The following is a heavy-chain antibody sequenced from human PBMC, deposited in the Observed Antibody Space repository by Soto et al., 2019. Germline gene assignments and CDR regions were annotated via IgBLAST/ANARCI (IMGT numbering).Heavy chain of an antibody. J-gene: IGHJ4*02. CDR3: ARDPSGYSYFDF. V-gene: IGHV1-69*01. CDR1: GGTFRTAA. Sequence: QVQLAQSGAEVKIPGSSVKVSCTSSGGTFRTAAVTWVRQAPGQGLEWVGGYIPIFGTVLYPQKFQDRVTTPADEYATTAYMELRNLTSEDTAIYYCARDPSGYSYFDFWGQGTLISVSS. CDR2: YIPIFGTV. D-gene: IGHD3-22*01.